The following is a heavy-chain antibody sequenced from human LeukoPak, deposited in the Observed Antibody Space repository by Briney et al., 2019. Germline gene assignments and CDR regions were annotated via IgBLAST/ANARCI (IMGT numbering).Heavy chain of an antibody. D-gene: IGHD3-10*01. Sequence: RASVKVSCKASGYTFTGYYMHWVRQAPGQRLEWMGWINPNSGGTNYAQKFQGRVTMTRDTSISTAYMELSRLRSDDTAVYYCARGRIRITMVRGVQNWFDPWGQGTLVTVSS. V-gene: IGHV1-2*02. CDR3: ARGRIRITMVRGVQNWFDP. CDR2: INPNSGGT. J-gene: IGHJ5*02. CDR1: GYTFTGYY.